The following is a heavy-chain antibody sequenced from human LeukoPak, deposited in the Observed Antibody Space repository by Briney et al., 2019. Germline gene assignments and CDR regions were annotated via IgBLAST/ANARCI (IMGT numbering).Heavy chain of an antibody. CDR2: IYPGDSNT. V-gene: IGHV5-51*01. Sequence: PGESLKISCKGSGYSFTSYGIAWVRQMPGKGLEWIGIIYPGDSNTRYSPSFQGHVTISADKSISTAYLQWSSLMASDTAMYYCARQKVTMVRGIIITEYFDYWGQGTLVTVSS. J-gene: IGHJ4*02. CDR3: ARQKVTMVRGIIITEYFDY. D-gene: IGHD3-10*01. CDR1: GYSFTSYG.